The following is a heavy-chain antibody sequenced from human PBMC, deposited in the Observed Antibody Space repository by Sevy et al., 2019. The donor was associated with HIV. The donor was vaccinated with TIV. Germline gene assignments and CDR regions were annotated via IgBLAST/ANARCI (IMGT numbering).Heavy chain of an antibody. CDR2: IYWNSGSI. CDR3: AKDTSPTAYSDALDI. V-gene: IGHV3-9*01. J-gene: IGHJ3*02. Sequence: GGSLRLSCAASGFTFDDYAMHWVRQAPGKGLEWVAGIYWNSGSIGYADSVKGRFTISRDNAKNSLYLQMNSLRAEDTAFYYCAKDTSPTAYSDALDIWGQGTMVTVSS. D-gene: IGHD2-21*01. CDR1: GFTFDDYA.